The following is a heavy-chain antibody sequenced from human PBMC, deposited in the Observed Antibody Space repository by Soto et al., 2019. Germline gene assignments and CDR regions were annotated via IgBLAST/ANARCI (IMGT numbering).Heavy chain of an antibody. CDR2: INHSGST. Sequence: SETLSLTCAVYGGSFSGYYWSWIRQPPGKGLEWIGEINHSGSTNYNPSLKSRVTISVDTSKNQFSLKLSSVTAADTAVYYCALRIVVVPAATRGTDWFDPWGQGTLVTV. CDR1: GGSFSGYY. D-gene: IGHD2-2*01. CDR3: ALRIVVVPAATRGTDWFDP. V-gene: IGHV4-34*01. J-gene: IGHJ5*02.